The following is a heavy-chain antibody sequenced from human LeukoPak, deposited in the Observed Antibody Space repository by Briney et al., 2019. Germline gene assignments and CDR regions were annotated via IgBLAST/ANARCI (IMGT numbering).Heavy chain of an antibody. J-gene: IGHJ4*02. CDR1: GFTFSSYS. V-gene: IGHV3-48*01. CDR3: ARDHYPVAAFDY. CDR2: IDRSSRII. Sequence: PGGSLRLSCAASGFTFSSYSMNWVRQAPGKGLEWVSYIDRSSRIIYHADSVKGRFTISRDNAKNSLYLQMNSLRAEDTAVYYCARDHYPVAAFDYWGQGTLVTVSS. D-gene: IGHD6-19*01.